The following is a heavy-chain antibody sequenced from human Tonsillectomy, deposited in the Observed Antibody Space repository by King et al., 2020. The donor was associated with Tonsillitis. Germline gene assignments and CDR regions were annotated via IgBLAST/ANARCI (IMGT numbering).Heavy chain of an antibody. V-gene: IGHV5-51*01. Sequence: QLVQSGAEVKKPGESLKISCKGSGYSFTSYWIGWVRQMPGKGLEWMGIIYPGDSDTRYRPSFQGQVTFSADKSISTAYLQWSSLKASDTAMYYCARGGYTYGYGGGYFDYWGQGTLVTVSS. CDR3: ARGGYTYGYGGGYFDY. CDR2: IYPGDSDT. CDR1: GYSFTSYW. D-gene: IGHD5-18*01. J-gene: IGHJ4*02.